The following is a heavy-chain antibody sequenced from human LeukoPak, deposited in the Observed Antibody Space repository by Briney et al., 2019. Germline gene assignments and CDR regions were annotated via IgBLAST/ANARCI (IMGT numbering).Heavy chain of an antibody. D-gene: IGHD3-10*01. J-gene: IGHJ4*02. CDR1: GFTFISYS. Sequence: GSLQLSCAASGFTFISYSMNWVRQAPGKGLEWVSSISSSSSYIYYADSVKGRFTISRDNAKNSLYLQMNSLRAEDTAVYYCARDYYGSDTYYFDYWGQGTLVTVSS. V-gene: IGHV3-21*01. CDR3: ARDYYGSDTYYFDY. CDR2: ISSSSSYI.